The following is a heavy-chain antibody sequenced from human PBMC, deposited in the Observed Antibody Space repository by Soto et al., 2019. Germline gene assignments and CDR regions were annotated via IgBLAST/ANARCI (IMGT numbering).Heavy chain of an antibody. CDR2: IWYDGSNK. J-gene: IGHJ4*02. Sequence: QVQLVESGGGVVQPGRSLRLSCAASGFTFSSYGMHWVRQAPGKGLEWVAVIWYDGSNKYYADSVKGRFTISRDNSKNTLYLQMNSLRAEDTAVYYCARDSSFEGWHEPPFAYWGQGTLVTVSS. V-gene: IGHV3-33*01. CDR1: GFTFSSYG. CDR3: ARDSSFEGWHEPPFAY. D-gene: IGHD2-2*01.